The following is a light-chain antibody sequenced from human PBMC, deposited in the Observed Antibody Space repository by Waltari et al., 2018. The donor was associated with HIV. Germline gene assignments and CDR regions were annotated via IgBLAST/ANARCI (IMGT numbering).Light chain of an antibody. CDR2: RNN. V-gene: IGLV1-47*01. Sequence: QSVLTQPPSASGTLGQRVTISCSGSRSNIGSNYVYWYQQLPGTAPKLLIYRNNERPSGVPDRFSGSKSGTSASLAISGLRSEDEADYYCAAWDDTLSGPDFGTGTKVTVL. CDR1: RSNIGSNY. CDR3: AAWDDTLSGPD. J-gene: IGLJ1*01.